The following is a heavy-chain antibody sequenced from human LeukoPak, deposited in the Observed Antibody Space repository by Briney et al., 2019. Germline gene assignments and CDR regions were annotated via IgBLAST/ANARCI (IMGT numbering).Heavy chain of an antibody. CDR2: INAGNGNT. Sequence: ASVKVSCKASGYTFTSYAMHWVRQAPGQRLEWMGWINAGNGNTKYSQEFQGRVTITRDTSASTAYMELSSLRSEDMAVYYCARGRNYYDSSRYYYEGDAFDIWGQGTMVTVSS. V-gene: IGHV1-3*03. J-gene: IGHJ3*02. CDR3: ARGRNYYDSSRYYYEGDAFDI. CDR1: GYTFTSYA. D-gene: IGHD3-22*01.